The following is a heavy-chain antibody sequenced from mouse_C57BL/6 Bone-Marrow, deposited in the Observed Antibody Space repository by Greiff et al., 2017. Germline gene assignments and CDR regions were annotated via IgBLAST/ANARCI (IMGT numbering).Heavy chain of an antibody. V-gene: IGHV1-11*01. D-gene: IGHD1-1*01. CDR2: IYPVSGET. J-gene: IGHJ1*03. CDR3: ERPEITAVVATMYFDV. Sequence: QVQLQQSGAELVSPGASVTLSCKASGYTFTDHIMNWVKKRPGQGLEWIGRIYPVSGETNYNQKFMGKATFSVARSSSTVYMVLNSLTAENPADYYCERPEITAVVATMYFDVWGTGTTVTVSS. CDR1: GYTFTDHI.